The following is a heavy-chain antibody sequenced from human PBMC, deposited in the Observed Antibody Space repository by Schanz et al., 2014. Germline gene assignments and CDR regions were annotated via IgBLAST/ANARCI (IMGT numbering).Heavy chain of an antibody. CDR3: ARQRSYFYAMDV. Sequence: EVQLVESGGGLVQPGGSLRLSCAASGFTVSNNYMSWVRQAPGKGLECVSIIYSDGSTYYVDSVKGRFIISRDNSKNTVYLQMNSLRAEDTAVYYCARQRSYFYAMDVWGQGTTVTVSS. CDR1: GFTVSNNY. V-gene: IGHV3-66*04. J-gene: IGHJ6*02. CDR2: IYSDGST.